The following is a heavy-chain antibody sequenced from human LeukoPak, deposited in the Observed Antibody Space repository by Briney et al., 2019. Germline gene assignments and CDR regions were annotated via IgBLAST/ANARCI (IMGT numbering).Heavy chain of an antibody. J-gene: IGHJ4*02. CDR2: ISYDGSNK. CDR1: GLTFSSYA. Sequence: GGALRLSCGASGLTFSSYAMHWVRQTPGKGLEWVAVISYDGSNKYYADSVKGRFTISRDNSKNTLYLQMNSLRAEGTAVYYCARGTSYILDYYFDYWGQGTLVTVSS. D-gene: IGHD1/OR15-1a*01. V-gene: IGHV3-30-3*01. CDR3: ARGTSYILDYYFDY.